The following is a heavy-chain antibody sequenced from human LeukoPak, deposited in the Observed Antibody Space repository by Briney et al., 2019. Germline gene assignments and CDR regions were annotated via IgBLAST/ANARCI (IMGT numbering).Heavy chain of an antibody. Sequence: SETLSLTCTVSGGSISSGDYYWSWIRQPPGKGLEWIGYIYYSGSTYYNPSLKSRVTMSVDTSKNQFSLKLSSVTAADTAVYYCARGVTMIVVVIHDWYFDLWGRGTLVTVSS. D-gene: IGHD3-22*01. CDR1: GGSISSGDYY. J-gene: IGHJ2*01. CDR3: ARGVTMIVVVIHDWYFDL. V-gene: IGHV4-30-4*01. CDR2: IYYSGST.